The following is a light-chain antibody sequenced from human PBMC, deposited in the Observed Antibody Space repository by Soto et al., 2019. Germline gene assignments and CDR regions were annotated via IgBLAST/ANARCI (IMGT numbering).Light chain of an antibody. CDR3: QVWDSSSDHVV. Sequence: SYELTQPPSVSVAPGKTARITCGGNNIGSKSVHWYQQKPGQAPVLVIYYDSDRPSGIPERFSGSNSGNTAPLTISRVEAGDEADSYCQVWDSSSDHVVFGGGTKVTVL. J-gene: IGLJ2*01. CDR2: YDS. CDR1: NIGSKS. V-gene: IGLV3-21*04.